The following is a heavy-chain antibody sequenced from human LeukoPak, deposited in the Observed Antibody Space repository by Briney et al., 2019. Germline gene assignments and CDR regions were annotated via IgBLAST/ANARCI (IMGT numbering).Heavy chain of an antibody. CDR1: GGSFSGYY. CDR3: AREGRAYYDYVWGSYRSHYFDY. D-gene: IGHD3-16*02. J-gene: IGHJ4*02. Sequence: SETLSLTCAVYGGSFSGYYWSWIRQPPGKGLEWIGEINHSGSTNYNPSLKSRVTISVDTSKNQFSLKLSPVTAADTAVYYCAREGRAYYDYVWGSYRSHYFDYWGQGTLVTVSS. CDR2: INHSGST. V-gene: IGHV4-34*01.